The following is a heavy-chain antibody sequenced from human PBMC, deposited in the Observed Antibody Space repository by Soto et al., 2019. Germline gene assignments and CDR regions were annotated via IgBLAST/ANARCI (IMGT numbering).Heavy chain of an antibody. CDR2: ISAHNGNT. Sequence: QVHLVQSGAEVKKPGASVKVSCKASGYTFTSYGITWVRQAPGQGLEWMGWISAHNGNTDYSQKLQGRVIVTRDTSTSTAYMELSSLRSYDTAVYYCARGRYGDYWGQGALVTVSS. CDR1: GYTFTSYG. V-gene: IGHV1-18*01. CDR3: ARGRYGDY. D-gene: IGHD1-1*01. J-gene: IGHJ4*02.